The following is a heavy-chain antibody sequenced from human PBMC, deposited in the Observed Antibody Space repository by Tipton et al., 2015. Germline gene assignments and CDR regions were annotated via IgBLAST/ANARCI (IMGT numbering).Heavy chain of an antibody. Sequence: SLRLSCAASGFTFDDYAMHWVRQAPGKGLEWVSGITWNSGTIGYADSVKGRFTISRDNAENSLYLQMNSLRAEDTALYYCVRYGVSHAMDVWGQGTMVTVSS. D-gene: IGHD5/OR15-5a*01. CDR1: GFTFDDYA. CDR2: ITWNSGTI. CDR3: VRYGVSHAMDV. J-gene: IGHJ6*02. V-gene: IGHV3-9*01.